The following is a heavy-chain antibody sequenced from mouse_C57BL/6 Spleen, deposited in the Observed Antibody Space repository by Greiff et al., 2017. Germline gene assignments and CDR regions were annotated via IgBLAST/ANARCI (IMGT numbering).Heavy chain of an antibody. CDR2: IDPNSGGT. Sequence: QVQLQQPGAELVKPGASVKLSCKASGYTFTSYWMHWVKQRPGRGLEWIGRIDPNSGGTKDNEKFKSKATLTVDKPSSTANMQLSSLTSEDSAVYYCARRLEYWYFDVWGTGTTVTVSS. J-gene: IGHJ1*03. V-gene: IGHV1-72*01. D-gene: IGHD2-13*01. CDR3: ARRLEYWYFDV. CDR1: GYTFTSYW.